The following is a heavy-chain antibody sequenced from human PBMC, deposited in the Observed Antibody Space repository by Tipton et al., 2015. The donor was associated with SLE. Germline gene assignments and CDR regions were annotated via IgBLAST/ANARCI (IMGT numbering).Heavy chain of an antibody. CDR2: INHSGST. J-gene: IGHJ3*02. D-gene: IGHD5-12*01. V-gene: IGHV4-34*01. Sequence: TLSLTCAVYGGSFIGYYWSWIRRPPGKGLGWIGEINHSGSTNYNPSLKSRVTISVDTSKNQFSLKLSSVTAADTAVYYCACRHEDIVATSDAFDIWGQGTMVTVSS. CDR1: GGSFIGYY. CDR3: ACRHEDIVATSDAFDI.